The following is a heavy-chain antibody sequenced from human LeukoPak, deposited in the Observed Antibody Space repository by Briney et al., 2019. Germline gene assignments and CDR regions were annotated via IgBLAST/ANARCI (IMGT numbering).Heavy chain of an antibody. J-gene: IGHJ4*02. CDR3: ARDLSGIAGYTYGRGIDY. V-gene: IGHV3-7*01. CDR1: GFTFSSHW. Sequence: GGSLRLSCAASGFTFSSHWMSWVRQAPGKGLEWVANIKKDGSEKYYVDAVKGRFTISRNNAKTSLYLQMNSLRAEDTAVYYCARDLSGIAGYTYGRGIDYWGQGTLVTVSS. D-gene: IGHD5-18*01. CDR2: IKKDGSEK.